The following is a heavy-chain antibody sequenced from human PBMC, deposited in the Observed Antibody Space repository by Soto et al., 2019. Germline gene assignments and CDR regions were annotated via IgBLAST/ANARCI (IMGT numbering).Heavy chain of an antibody. J-gene: IGHJ6*02. CDR1: GYTFTSYG. CDR2: ISAYNGST. D-gene: IGHD2-15*01. CDR3: ASHCSGGSCYSRLHYYYGMDV. Sequence: ASVKVSCKASGYTFTSYGISWVRQAPGQGLEWMGLISAYNGSTNYAQKFQGRVTMTRDTSTSTVYMELSSLRSEDTAVYYCASHCSGGSCYSRLHYYYGMDVWGQGTTVTVSS. V-gene: IGHV1-18*01.